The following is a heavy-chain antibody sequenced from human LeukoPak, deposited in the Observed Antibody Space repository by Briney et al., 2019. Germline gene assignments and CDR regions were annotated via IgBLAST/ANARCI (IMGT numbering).Heavy chain of an antibody. D-gene: IGHD4-17*01. Sequence: GGSLRLSCAASGFTFSTYAMNWVRQAPGKGLEWVSYISSRTSTIYYADSVKGRFTISRDNAKNSLYLQMNSLRAEDTAVYYCARGYGDNDYWGQGTLVTVSS. J-gene: IGHJ4*02. CDR3: ARGYGDNDY. V-gene: IGHV3-48*01. CDR1: GFTFSTYA. CDR2: ISSRTSTI.